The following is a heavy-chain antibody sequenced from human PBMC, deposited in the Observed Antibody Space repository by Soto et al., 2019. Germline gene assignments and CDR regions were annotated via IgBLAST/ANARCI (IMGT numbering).Heavy chain of an antibody. Sequence: GASVKVSCKVSGCTLTELSMHWVRQAPGKGLEWMGGFDPEDGETIYAQKFQGRVTMTEDTSTDTAYMELRSLRSEDTAVYYCATEPDCSGGGCYSNFAFWGKGPRVPVSP. CDR2: FDPEDGET. V-gene: IGHV1-24*01. D-gene: IGHD2-15*01. CDR3: ATEPDCSGGGCYSNFAF. CDR1: GCTLTELS. J-gene: IGHJ4*02.